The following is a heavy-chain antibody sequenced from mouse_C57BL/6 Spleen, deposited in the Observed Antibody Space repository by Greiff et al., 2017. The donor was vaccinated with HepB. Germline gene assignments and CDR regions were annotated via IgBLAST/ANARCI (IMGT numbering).Heavy chain of an antibody. CDR3: AREELLRFDY. D-gene: IGHD1-1*01. CDR1: GYTFTSYG. Sequence: VKLMESGAELARPGASVKLSCKASGYTFTSYGISWVKQRTGQGLEWIGEIYPRSGNTYYNEKFKGKATLTADKSSSTAYMELRSLTSEDSAVYFCAREELLRFDYWGQGTTLTVSS. V-gene: IGHV1-81*01. CDR2: IYPRSGNT. J-gene: IGHJ2*01.